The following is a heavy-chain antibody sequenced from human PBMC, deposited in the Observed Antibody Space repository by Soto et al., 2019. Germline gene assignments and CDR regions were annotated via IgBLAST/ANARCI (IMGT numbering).Heavy chain of an antibody. J-gene: IGHJ5*02. D-gene: IGHD3-16*01. CDR3: ARGRLRWLKSHYWFHX. CDR2: IDHSGST. CDR1: GGSFSGCY. V-gene: IGHV4-34*01. Sequence: SETLSLTFAVYGGSFSGCYWSWIRQPPGKGLEWIWEIDHSGSTNYKPSLKSRVTISVDTSKNQFSLKLSSVTAADTAVYYCARGRLRWLKSHYWFHXWGQGTLVTVSX.